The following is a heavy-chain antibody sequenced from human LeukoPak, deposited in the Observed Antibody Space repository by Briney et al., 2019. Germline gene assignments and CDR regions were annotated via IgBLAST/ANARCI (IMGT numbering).Heavy chain of an antibody. D-gene: IGHD5-12*01. J-gene: IGHJ6*02. Sequence: GGSLRLSCVASGFSFNTYSMNWVRQAPGKGLEWVSSISSSSRYIFYPESLKGRLTISGDNAKKSLYLQISSLTDGDTAIYYCARARGYDSGVFGMDVWGQGTAVTVSS. CDR1: GFSFNTYS. CDR2: ISSSSRYI. CDR3: ARARGYDSGVFGMDV. V-gene: IGHV3-21*01.